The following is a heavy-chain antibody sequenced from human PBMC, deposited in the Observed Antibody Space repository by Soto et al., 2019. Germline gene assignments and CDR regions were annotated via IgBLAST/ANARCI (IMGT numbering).Heavy chain of an antibody. D-gene: IGHD2-2*01. Sequence: GGSLRLSCAASVFTFSSYGMNLVRQAPGKGLEWVGVLSYDGSNKYYADSVKGRFTISRYKSKNTLYRQMNSQRAEDTAVYYCAIDSGVVPAPYGMDAWGQGSTVTVSS. CDR1: VFTFSSYG. CDR2: LSYDGSNK. V-gene: IGHV3-30*03. J-gene: IGHJ6*02. CDR3: AIDSGVVPAPYGMDA.